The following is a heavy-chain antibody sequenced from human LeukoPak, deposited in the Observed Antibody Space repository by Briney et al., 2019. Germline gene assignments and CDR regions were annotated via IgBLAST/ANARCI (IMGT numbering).Heavy chain of an antibody. CDR2: INHSGST. D-gene: IGHD5-18*01. CDR1: GGSFSGYY. Sequence: PSETLSLTCAVYGGSFSGYYWSWIRQPPGKGLEWIGEINHSGSTNYNPSLKSRVTISVDTSKNQFSLKLSSVTAADTAVYYCARVEYSLDYWGQGTLVTVSS. J-gene: IGHJ4*02. CDR3: ARVEYSLDY. V-gene: IGHV4-34*01.